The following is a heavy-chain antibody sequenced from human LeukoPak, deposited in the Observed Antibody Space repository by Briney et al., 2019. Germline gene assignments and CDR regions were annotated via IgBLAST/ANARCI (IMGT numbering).Heavy chain of an antibody. CDR1: GGTFSSYA. CDR2: IIPIFGTA. D-gene: IGHD2-2*01. J-gene: IGHJ3*02. V-gene: IGHV1-69*05. CDR3: AREGLGIVVPAAIGYGAFDI. Sequence: SVKVSCKASGGTFSSYAISWVRQVPGQGLDWIGGIIPIFGTANYAQKFQGRVTITTDESTSTAYMELSSLRSEDTAVYYCAREGLGIVVPAAIGYGAFDIWGQGTMVTVSS.